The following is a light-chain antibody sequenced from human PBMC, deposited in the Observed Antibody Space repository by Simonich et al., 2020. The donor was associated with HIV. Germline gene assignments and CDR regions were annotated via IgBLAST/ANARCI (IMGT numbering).Light chain of an antibody. V-gene: IGKV3-15*01. Sequence: EIVMTQSPATLSVSPGERATLSCRASQSVSSNLAWYQHKPGQAPRLLIYGASTRATGIPARFSGSGSGAEFTLTISSLQSEDFGVYYCQQYKKWPPWTFGQGTKVEIK. CDR3: QQYKKWPPWT. CDR2: GAS. J-gene: IGKJ1*01. CDR1: QSVSSN.